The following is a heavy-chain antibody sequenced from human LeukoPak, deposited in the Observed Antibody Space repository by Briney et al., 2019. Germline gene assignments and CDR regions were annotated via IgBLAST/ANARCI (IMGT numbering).Heavy chain of an antibody. J-gene: IGHJ6*02. CDR2: ISWSSGSI. CDR3: AKDTRSSWYVCGMDV. Sequence: GGSLRLSCAASGFTFDDYAMHWVRQAPGKGLEWVSGISWSSGSIGYADSVKGRFTISRDNAKNSLYLQMNSLRAEDTALYYCAKDTRSSWYVCGMDVWGQGTTVTVSS. V-gene: IGHV3-9*01. D-gene: IGHD6-13*01. CDR1: GFTFDDYA.